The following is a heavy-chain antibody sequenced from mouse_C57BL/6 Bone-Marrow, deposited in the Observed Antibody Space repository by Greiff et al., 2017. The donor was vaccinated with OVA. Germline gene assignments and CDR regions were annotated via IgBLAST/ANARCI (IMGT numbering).Heavy chain of an antibody. Sequence: VHLVESGPGLVAPSQSLSITCTVSGFSLTSYGVDWVRQPPGKGLEWLGVIWGGGSTNYNSAPMSRLSISKDNSKSQVFLKMNSLQSDDTTMYYCAKGGAYDYDGHWYFDVWGTGTTVTVSS. CDR2: IWGGGST. CDR3: AKGGAYDYDGHWYFDV. D-gene: IGHD2-4*01. CDR1: GFSLTSYG. V-gene: IGHV2-9*01. J-gene: IGHJ1*03.